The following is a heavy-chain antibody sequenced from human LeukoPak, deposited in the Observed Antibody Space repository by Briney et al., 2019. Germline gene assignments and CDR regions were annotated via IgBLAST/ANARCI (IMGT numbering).Heavy chain of an antibody. V-gene: IGHV3-23*01. CDR3: AKARYRDYGDYAGDAFDI. CDR2: ISGSGGST. J-gene: IGHJ3*02. D-gene: IGHD4-17*01. Sequence: GGSLRLSCAASGFTFSSYAMSWVRQAPGKGLEWVSAISGSGGSTYYADSVKGRFTISRDNSKNTLYLQMNSLRAEDTAVYYCAKARYRDYGDYAGDAFDIWGQGTMVTASS. CDR1: GFTFSSYA.